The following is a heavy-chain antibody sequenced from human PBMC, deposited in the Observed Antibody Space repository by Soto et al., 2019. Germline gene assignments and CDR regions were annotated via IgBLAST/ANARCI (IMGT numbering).Heavy chain of an antibody. J-gene: IGHJ5*02. Sequence: SVKVSCKASGGTFSSYAISWVRQAPGQGLEWMGGIIPIFGTANYAQKFQGRVTITADESTSTAYMELSSLRSEDTAVYYCARGRTMIDNYNWFDPWGQGTLVTVSS. D-gene: IGHD3-22*01. CDR1: GGTFSSYA. V-gene: IGHV1-69*13. CDR3: ARGRTMIDNYNWFDP. CDR2: IIPIFGTA.